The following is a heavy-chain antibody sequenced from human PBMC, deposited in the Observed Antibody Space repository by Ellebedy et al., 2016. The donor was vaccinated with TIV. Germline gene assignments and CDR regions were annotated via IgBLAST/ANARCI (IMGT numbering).Heavy chain of an antibody. J-gene: IGHJ4*02. Sequence: GGSLRLXCAASGFAFGDYAMHWVRQTPEKGLEWVAGISWHSGSVDYADSVKGRFTVSRDNAKNSLYLQMNSLRAEDTAVYYCARSVLSRYFAYWGQGTLVTVSS. D-gene: IGHD4/OR15-4a*01. CDR2: ISWHSGSV. CDR3: ARSVLSRYFAY. CDR1: GFAFGDYA. V-gene: IGHV3-9*01.